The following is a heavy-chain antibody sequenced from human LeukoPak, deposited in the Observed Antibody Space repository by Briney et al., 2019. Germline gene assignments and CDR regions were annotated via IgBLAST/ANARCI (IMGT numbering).Heavy chain of an antibody. D-gene: IGHD4-17*01. CDR2: IYTSGST. CDR3: ASNYGDYVRYYYYMDV. CDR1: GGSISSGSYY. J-gene: IGHJ6*03. Sequence: SQTLSLTCTVSGGSISSGSYYWSWIRQPAGKGLEWIGRIYTSGSTNYNPSLKSRVTISVDTSKNQLSLKLSSVTAADTAVYYCASNYGDYVRYYYYMDVWGKGTTVTVSS. V-gene: IGHV4-61*02.